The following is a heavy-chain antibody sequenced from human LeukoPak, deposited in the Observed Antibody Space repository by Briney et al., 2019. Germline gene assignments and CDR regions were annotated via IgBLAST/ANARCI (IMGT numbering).Heavy chain of an antibody. CDR3: ARRADYGGQDWYFDL. J-gene: IGHJ2*01. V-gene: IGHV4-59*08. D-gene: IGHD4-23*01. Sequence: PSETLSLTCTVSGGSISSDYWSCIRQPPGKGLEWIGYIYYTGSTKYNPSLNSRVTISTDKSNDHFSLKLSSVTAADTAVYYCARRADYGGQDWYFDLWGRGTLVTVSS. CDR1: GGSISSDY. CDR2: IYYTGST.